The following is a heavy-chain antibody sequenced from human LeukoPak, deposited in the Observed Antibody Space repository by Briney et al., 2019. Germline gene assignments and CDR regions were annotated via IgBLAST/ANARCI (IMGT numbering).Heavy chain of an antibody. Sequence: SETLSLTCTVSGGSISSSSYYWGWIRQPPGKGLEWIGSIYYSGSTYYNPSLKSRVTISVDTSKNQFSLKLSSVTAADTAVYYCARAGVWGYYYGSGSYNYFDYWGQGTLVTVSS. CDR2: IYYSGST. CDR1: GGSISSSSYY. J-gene: IGHJ4*02. V-gene: IGHV4-39*07. CDR3: ARAGVWGYYYGSGSYNYFDY. D-gene: IGHD3-10*01.